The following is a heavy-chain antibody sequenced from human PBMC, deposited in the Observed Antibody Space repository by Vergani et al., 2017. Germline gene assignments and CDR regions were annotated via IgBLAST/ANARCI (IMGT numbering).Heavy chain of an antibody. V-gene: IGHV4-4*07. CDR1: GGSLSSYY. CDR3: ASHYYDSSGYYHDAFDI. J-gene: IGHJ3*02. Sequence: QVQLQESGPGLVKPSETLSLTCTVSGGSLSSYYWSWIRQPAGKGLEWIGRIYTSGSTNYNPSLKSRVTMSVDTSKNQFSLKLSSVTAADTAVYYCASHYYDSSGYYHDAFDIWGQGTMVTVSS. CDR2: IYTSGST. D-gene: IGHD3-22*01.